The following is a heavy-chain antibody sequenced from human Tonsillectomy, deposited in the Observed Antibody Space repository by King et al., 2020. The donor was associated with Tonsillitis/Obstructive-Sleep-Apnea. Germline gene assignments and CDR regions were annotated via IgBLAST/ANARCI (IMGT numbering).Heavy chain of an antibody. CDR3: ARDSYLVEGYYDSSGYSFPDY. D-gene: IGHD3-22*01. J-gene: IGHJ4*01. V-gene: IGHV1-46*01. CDR1: GYTFTTYY. CDR2: INPSGGST. Sequence: VQLVQYGAEVKKPGASVKVSCKASGYTFTTYYMHWVRQAPGQGLEWMGIINPSGGSTSYAQKFQGRVTMTRDTSTSTVYMDLSSLRSEDTAIYYCARDSYLVEGYYDSSGYSFPDYWGQGTLVTVSS.